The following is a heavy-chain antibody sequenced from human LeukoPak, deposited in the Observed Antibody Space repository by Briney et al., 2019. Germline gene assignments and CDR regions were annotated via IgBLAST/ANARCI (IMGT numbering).Heavy chain of an antibody. CDR2: INHSGST. D-gene: IGHD3-22*01. V-gene: IGHV4-34*01. CDR3: ARTKYYYDSSGYYYSYPFDY. CDR1: GGSFSGYY. J-gene: IGHJ4*02. Sequence: PSETLSLTCAVYGGSFSGYYWSWIRQPPGKGLEWIGEINHSGSTNYNPSLKSRVTISVDTSKNQFSLKLSSVTAADTAVYYCARTKYYYDSSGYYYSYPFDYWGQGTLVTVSS.